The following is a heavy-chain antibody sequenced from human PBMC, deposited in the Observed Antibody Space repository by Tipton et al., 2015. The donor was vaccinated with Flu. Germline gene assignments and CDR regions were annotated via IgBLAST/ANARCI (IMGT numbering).Heavy chain of an antibody. CDR1: GDSINSYY. V-gene: IGHV4-59*01. CDR2: IYYSGGS. D-gene: IGHD3-10*01. CDR3: ARVPFGSGTYYKTDPFDI. J-gene: IGHJ3*02. Sequence: TLSLTCTVSGDSINSYYWSWIRQPPGRGLEWIGYIYYSGGSTYNPSLKSRVTISLDRSKKQFSLKVNSVTAADTAVYYCARVPFGSGTYYKTDPFDIWGQGTMVTVSS.